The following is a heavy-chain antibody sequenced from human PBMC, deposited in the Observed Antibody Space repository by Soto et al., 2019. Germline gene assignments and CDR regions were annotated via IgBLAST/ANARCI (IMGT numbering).Heavy chain of an antibody. CDR3: ARDGERYCSSTSCYYYYGMDV. V-gene: IGHV3-48*02. Sequence: GESLKISCAASGFTFSSYSMNWVRQAPGKGLEWVSYISSSSSTIYYADSVKGRFTISRDNAKNSLYLQMNSLRDEDTAVYYCARDGERYCSSTSCYYYYGMDVWGQGTTVTVSS. CDR1: GFTFSSYS. J-gene: IGHJ6*02. D-gene: IGHD2-2*01. CDR2: ISSSSSTI.